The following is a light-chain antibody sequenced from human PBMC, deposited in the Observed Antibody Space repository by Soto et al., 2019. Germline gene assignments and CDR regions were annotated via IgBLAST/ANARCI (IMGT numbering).Light chain of an antibody. CDR3: SSYTSNSTLV. V-gene: IGLV2-14*01. CDR2: DVY. CDR1: SSDVAAYDY. J-gene: IGLJ1*01. Sequence: QSALTQPASVSGSPGQSITISCTGTSSDVAAYDYVSWFQQHPGKAPKLMVYDVYNRPSGVSNRFSGSKSGNTASLTISGLQAEDESVYYCSSYTSNSTLVFGIGTKLTVL.